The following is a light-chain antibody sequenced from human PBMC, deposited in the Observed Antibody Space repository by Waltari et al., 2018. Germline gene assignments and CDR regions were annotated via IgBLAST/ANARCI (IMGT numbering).Light chain of an antibody. V-gene: IGKV3-20*01. CDR3: QKYVNLPAT. CDR2: DAS. Sequence: EIVLTQSPGTLSLSPGERATLSCRASQSVSKYLAWYQQKPGQAPRLLIYDASTRATGIPDRFSDSGSGTDFSLTISRLEPEDFAVYYCQKYVNLPATFGQGTKVEIK. CDR1: QSVSKY. J-gene: IGKJ1*01.